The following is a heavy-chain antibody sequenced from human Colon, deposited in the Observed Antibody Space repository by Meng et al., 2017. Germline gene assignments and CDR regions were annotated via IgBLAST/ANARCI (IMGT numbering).Heavy chain of an antibody. J-gene: IGHJ4*02. CDR3: ARSLGYYDYVWGSYPPGY. D-gene: IGHD3-16*01. CDR1: WGSFSGYD. CDR2: INHSGST. V-gene: IGHV4-34*01. Sequence: QVPLPQWGAGLFKPSEPLSLTCAVEWGSFSGYDWSWTRQPPGKGLEWIGEINHSGSTNYNPSLKRRVTISVDTSKNQFSLKLSSVTAADTAVYYCARSLGYYDYVWGSYPPGYWGQGTLVTVSS.